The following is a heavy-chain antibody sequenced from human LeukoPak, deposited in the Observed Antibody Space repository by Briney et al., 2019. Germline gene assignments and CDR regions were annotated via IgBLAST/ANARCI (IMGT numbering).Heavy chain of an antibody. CDR3: ARGSSGPYYYMDV. CDR2: INHSGST. J-gene: IGHJ6*03. V-gene: IGHV4-34*01. CDR1: GGSFSGYY. Sequence: PSETLSLTCAVSGGSFSGYYWSWIRQPPGQGLERMGEINHSGSTNYNPSLKSRVTISVDTSKNQASLKLSSVTAADTAVYYCARGSSGPYYYMDVWGKGTTDTVSS. D-gene: IGHD6-19*01.